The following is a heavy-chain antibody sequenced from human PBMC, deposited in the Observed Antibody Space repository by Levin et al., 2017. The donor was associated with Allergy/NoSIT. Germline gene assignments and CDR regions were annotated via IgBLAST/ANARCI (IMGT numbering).Heavy chain of an antibody. V-gene: IGHV4-30-2*06. J-gene: IGHJ3*02. Sequence: SETLSLTCAVSGGSISSGGYSWSWIRQSPGKGLEWIGYIYDSRSTYYNPSLKSRVTISVDWSKNQFSLNLTSVTAADTAVYFCARGVAAASHAFAIWGQGTMFTVSS. CDR3: ARGVAAASHAFAI. D-gene: IGHD2-15*01. CDR1: GGSISSGGYS. CDR2: IYDSRST.